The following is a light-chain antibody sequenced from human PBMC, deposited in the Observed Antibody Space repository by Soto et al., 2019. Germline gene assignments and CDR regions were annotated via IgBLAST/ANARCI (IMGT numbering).Light chain of an antibody. V-gene: IGKV1-5*01. CDR3: QQYSSYAS. CDR1: QSISRW. Sequence: DIQMTQSPSTLSASLGDRVTITCRASQSISRWLAWYQQKPGKAPKLLISDVSNLERGVPSRFSGSGSGTEFTLTISSLDTDDVPTEYCQQYSSYASFGQGTKVE. J-gene: IGKJ1*01. CDR2: DVS.